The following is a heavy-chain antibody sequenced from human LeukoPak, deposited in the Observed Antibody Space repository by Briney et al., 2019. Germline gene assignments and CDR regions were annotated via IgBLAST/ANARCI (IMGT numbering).Heavy chain of an antibody. J-gene: IGHJ4*02. Sequence: PSETLSLTCSVSGGSLSSYYWSWIRQPPGKGLEWIGTIYYSGSTTYNPSLKSRVTISLDASKNHFSLKLRSVTAADTAVYYCAGTRIFINGFDYWGQGSLVTVSS. CDR2: IYYSGST. CDR1: GGSLSSYY. V-gene: IGHV4-59*04. CDR3: AGTRIFINGFDY. D-gene: IGHD3-3*01.